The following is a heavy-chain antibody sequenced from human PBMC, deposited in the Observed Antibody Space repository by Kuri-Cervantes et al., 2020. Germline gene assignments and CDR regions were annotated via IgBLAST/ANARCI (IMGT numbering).Heavy chain of an antibody. CDR1: GGTFNNYA. CDR2: IIPIFVTA. CDR3: AREAGYSSSSTEFDP. D-gene: IGHD6-6*01. J-gene: IGHJ5*02. V-gene: IGHV1-69*13. Sequence: SVKVSCKVSGGTFNNYAISWVRQAPGQGLEWMGGIIPIFVTANYAQKFQGRVTITADESTSTAYMELSSLRSDDTAVYYCAREAGYSSSSTEFDPWGQGTLVTVSS.